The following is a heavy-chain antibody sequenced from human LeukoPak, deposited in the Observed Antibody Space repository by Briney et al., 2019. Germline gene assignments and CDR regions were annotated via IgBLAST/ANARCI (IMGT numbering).Heavy chain of an antibody. V-gene: IGHV3-21*01. Sequence: GGSLRLSCAASGFTFSNYNMNWVRQAPGKGLEWVSSISSSSSYIYYADSVKGRFTISRGNAKNSLYLQLNSLRGEDTAVYYCARAAATATRGDYWGQGTLVTVSS. CDR1: GFTFSNYN. D-gene: IGHD6-13*01. J-gene: IGHJ4*02. CDR3: ARAAATATRGDY. CDR2: ISSSSSYI.